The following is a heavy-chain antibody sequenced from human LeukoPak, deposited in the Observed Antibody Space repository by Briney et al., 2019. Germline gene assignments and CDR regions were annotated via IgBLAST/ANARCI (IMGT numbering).Heavy chain of an antibody. Sequence: GGSLRLSCAASGFTFSNYWMHWVRPVPGKGLGWVSRITSDISNTRYIDSVKGRFTISRDDSKNTLYVQMNSLRAEDTAVYYCARGMTTHDYWGQGTLVTVSS. V-gene: IGHV3-74*01. J-gene: IGHJ4*02. D-gene: IGHD4-11*01. CDR3: ARGMTTHDY. CDR1: GFTFSNYW. CDR2: ITSDISNT.